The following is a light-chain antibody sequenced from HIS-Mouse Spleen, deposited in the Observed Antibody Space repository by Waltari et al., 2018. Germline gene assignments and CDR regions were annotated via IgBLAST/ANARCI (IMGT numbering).Light chain of an antibody. CDR2: DAS. CDR3: QVWDSSSDHVV. J-gene: IGLJ2*01. V-gene: IGLV3-21*03. CDR1: NIGSKS. Sequence: SYVLTQPPSVSVAPGKTARITCGGNNIGSKSVHWYQQKPGQAPVLVVYDASDRPSGIPERFSGSNHGNTATLTISRVEAGDEADYYCQVWDSSSDHVVFGGGTKLTVL.